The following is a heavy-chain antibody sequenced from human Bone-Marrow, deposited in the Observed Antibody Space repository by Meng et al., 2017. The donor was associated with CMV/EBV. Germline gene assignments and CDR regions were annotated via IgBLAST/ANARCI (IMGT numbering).Heavy chain of an antibody. D-gene: IGHD2-2*01. CDR1: SYA. V-gene: IGHV3-30*04. CDR2: ISYDGSNK. J-gene: IGHJ4*02. CDR3: AREGDPDCSSTSCYYSPIDY. Sequence: SYAMHWVRKAPGKGLEWVAVISYDGSNKYYADSVKGRFTISRDNSKNTLYLQMNSLRAEDTAVYYCAREGDPDCSSTSCYYSPIDYWGQGTLVTVSS.